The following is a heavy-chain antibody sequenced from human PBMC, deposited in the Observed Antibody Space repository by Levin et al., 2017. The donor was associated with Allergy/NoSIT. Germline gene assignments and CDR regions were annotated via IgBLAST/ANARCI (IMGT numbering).Heavy chain of an antibody. D-gene: IGHD2-2*01. V-gene: IGHV4-30-4*08. J-gene: IGHJ4*02. CDR3: ARIIDCGSSSCYVRAGGDY. CDR2: IFSSGST. Sequence: ASETLSLTCTVSGVSITTGDFYWSWLRQPPGKGPELIGYIFSSGSTYYNPSLKTRISISIDTSKNQFSLNLNLVTAADTAVYYCARIIDCGSSSCYVRAGGDYWGQGTLVTVSS. CDR1: GVSITTGDFY.